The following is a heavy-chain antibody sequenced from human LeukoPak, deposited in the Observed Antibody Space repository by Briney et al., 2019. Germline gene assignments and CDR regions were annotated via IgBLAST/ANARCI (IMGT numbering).Heavy chain of an antibody. CDR2: ISGSGGTT. J-gene: IGHJ6*02. Sequence: GGSLRLSCAASGFTFSSYAMSWVRQAPGKGLEWVSGISGSGGTTYFADSVKGRFTISRDNSNNALYLQMSSLRAEDTAVYYCAKDMYYGSGSYHWFGDMDIWGQGTTVTVSS. CDR1: GFTFSSYA. CDR3: AKDMYYGSGSYHWFGDMDI. V-gene: IGHV3-23*01. D-gene: IGHD3-10*01.